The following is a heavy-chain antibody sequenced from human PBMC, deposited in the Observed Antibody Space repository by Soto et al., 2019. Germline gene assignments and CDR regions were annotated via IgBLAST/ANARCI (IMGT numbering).Heavy chain of an antibody. CDR3: ARPGVAQFDF. D-gene: IGHD2-15*01. V-gene: IGHV3-30-3*01. CDR2: MPHDGSSE. Sequence: QVQLVESGGGVVQPGRSLRLSCAASGFSFSVYSMHWVRQAPGKGLEWVAVMPHDGSSEGYADSVKGRFTISRDNSENMLYLQMNSLRPEDTAVYYCARPGVAQFDFWGQGTLVTVSS. J-gene: IGHJ4*02. CDR1: GFSFSVYS.